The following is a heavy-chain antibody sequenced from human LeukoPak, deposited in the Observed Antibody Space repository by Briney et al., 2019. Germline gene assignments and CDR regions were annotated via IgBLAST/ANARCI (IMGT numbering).Heavy chain of an antibody. V-gene: IGHV4-39*01. Sequence: PSETLSLTCTVSGGSISSSSYYWGWIRQPPGKGLEWIGSIYYSGSTYYNPSLKSRVTISVDTSKNQFSLKLSSVTAADTAVYYCARPSSGSYSDYWGQGTLGTVSS. CDR3: ARPSSGSYSDY. J-gene: IGHJ4*02. D-gene: IGHD1-26*01. CDR1: GGSISSSSYY. CDR2: IYYSGST.